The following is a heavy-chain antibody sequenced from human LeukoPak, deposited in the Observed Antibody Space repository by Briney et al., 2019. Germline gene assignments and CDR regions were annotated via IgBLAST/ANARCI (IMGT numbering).Heavy chain of an antibody. J-gene: IGHJ4*02. CDR2: ITGSGANA. CDR3: AKGSYYGHYFDY. D-gene: IGHD1-26*01. CDR1: GFTFSSHG. V-gene: IGHV3-23*01. Sequence: PGGSLRLSCIASGFTFSSHGMNWVRQAPGKGLEWVSGITGSGANAYYADSVKGRFTISRDNSKNTLYLQMNSLRAEDTAVYYCAKGSYYGHYFDYWGQGTLVTVSS.